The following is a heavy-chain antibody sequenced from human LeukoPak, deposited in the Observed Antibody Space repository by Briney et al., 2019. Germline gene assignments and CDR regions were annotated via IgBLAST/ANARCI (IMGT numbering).Heavy chain of an antibody. D-gene: IGHD4-17*01. J-gene: IGHJ6*02. CDR2: INSDGSST. V-gene: IGHV3-74*01. CDR1: GFTFSSYW. CDR3: ARSPDTFDYGDYYYGMDV. Sequence: GGSLRLSCAASGFTFSSYWMHWVRQAPGKGLVWVSRINSDGSSTSYADSVKGRFTISRDNAKNTLYLQMNSLRAEDTAVYYCARSPDTFDYGDYYYGMDVWGQGTTVTVSS.